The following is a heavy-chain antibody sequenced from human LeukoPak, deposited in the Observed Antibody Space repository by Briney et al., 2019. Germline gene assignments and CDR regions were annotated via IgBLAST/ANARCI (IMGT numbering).Heavy chain of an antibody. CDR2: ISSTRDNYK. CDR1: GFTFSAYN. V-gene: IGHV3-21*06. Sequence: GGSLRLSCVASGFTFSAYNIHWVRQAPGEPLEWVSTISSTRDNYKYYGDSVRGRFTISRDNAKNSVYLQMNSLTVADTAVYFCARGADWSPLDFDFWGRGTQVTVSS. D-gene: IGHD3-9*01. J-gene: IGHJ4*02. CDR3: ARGADWSPLDFDF.